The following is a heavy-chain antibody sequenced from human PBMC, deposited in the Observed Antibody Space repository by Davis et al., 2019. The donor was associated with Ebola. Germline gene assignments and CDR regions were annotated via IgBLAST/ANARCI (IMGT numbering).Heavy chain of an antibody. Sequence: MPSETLSLTCTVSGGSISSYYWSWIRQPPGKGLEWIGYIYYSGSTNYNPSLKSRVTISVDTSKNQFSLKVNSVTAADTAFYYCARGDCSGGSCYFFDLWGQGTLVTVSS. D-gene: IGHD2-15*01. CDR3: ARGDCSGGSCYFFDL. J-gene: IGHJ4*02. V-gene: IGHV4-59*08. CDR2: IYYSGST. CDR1: GGSISSYY.